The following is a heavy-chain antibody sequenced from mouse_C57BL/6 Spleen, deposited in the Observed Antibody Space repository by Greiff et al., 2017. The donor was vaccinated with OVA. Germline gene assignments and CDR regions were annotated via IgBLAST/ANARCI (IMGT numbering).Heavy chain of an antibody. Sequence: VKVEESGPGLVAPSQSLSITCTVSGFSLTSYAISWVRQPPGKGLEWLGVIWTGGGTNYYSALKSRLSISKDNSKSQVFLQMNSLQTDDTARYYCARNLQKVAMDYWGQGTSVTVSS. V-gene: IGHV2-9-1*01. J-gene: IGHJ4*01. CDR1: GFSLTSYA. CDR2: IWTGGGT. CDR3: ARNLQKVAMDY.